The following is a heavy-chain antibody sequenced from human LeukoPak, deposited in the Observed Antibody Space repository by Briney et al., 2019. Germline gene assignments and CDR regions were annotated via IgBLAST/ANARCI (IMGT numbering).Heavy chain of an antibody. V-gene: IGHV1-8*01. CDR2: MNPNSANT. J-gene: IGHJ4*02. Sequence: VASVKVSCKASGYTFTSYDINWVRQATGQGLEWMGWMNPNSANTDYAQRFQGRVTMTRNTSISTAYMELSSLRSEDTAVYYCARDSSSQRGRPRGFDYWGQGTLVTVSS. D-gene: IGHD1-1*01. CDR3: ARDSSSQRGRPRGFDY. CDR1: GYTFTSYD.